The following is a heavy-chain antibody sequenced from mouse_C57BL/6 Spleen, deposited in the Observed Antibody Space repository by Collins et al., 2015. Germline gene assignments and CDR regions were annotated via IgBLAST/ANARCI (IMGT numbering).Heavy chain of an antibody. J-gene: IGHJ2*01. CDR2: NPNNGGT. D-gene: IGHD1-1*01. Sequence: NPNNGGTTSNQKFKDKATLTVDKSSSTAYMELRSLTSEDSAVYYCAREGYYYGSSLDYWGQGTTLTVSS. CDR3: AREGYYYGSSLDY. V-gene: IGHV1-26*01.